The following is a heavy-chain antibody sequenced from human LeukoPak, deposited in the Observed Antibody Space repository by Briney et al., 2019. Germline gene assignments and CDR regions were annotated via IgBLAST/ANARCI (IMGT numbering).Heavy chain of an antibody. Sequence: PSETLSLTCAVSGGSISSSNWWSWVRQPPGKGLEWIGEIYHSGSTNYNPSLKSRVTISVDTSKNQFSLKLSSVTAADTAVYYCAGRSRSSCYYFYYYGMDVWGQGTTVTVSS. CDR3: AGRSRSSCYYFYYYGMDV. D-gene: IGHD6-19*01. CDR2: IYHSGST. V-gene: IGHV4-4*02. CDR1: GGSISSSNW. J-gene: IGHJ6*02.